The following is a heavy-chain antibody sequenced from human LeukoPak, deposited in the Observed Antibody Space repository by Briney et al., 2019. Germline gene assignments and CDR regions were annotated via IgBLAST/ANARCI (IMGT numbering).Heavy chain of an antibody. CDR3: AKGRRHGGNGGYYYYMDV. Sequence: PGGSLRLSCAASKFTFSDYGMNWVRQAPGKGLEWVSYISSSSSTIYYGDSVKGRFTISRDNSKNTLYLQMNSLRAEDTAVYYCAKGRRHGGNGGYYYYMDVWGKGTTVTISS. D-gene: IGHD4-23*01. CDR2: ISSSSSTI. CDR1: KFTFSDYG. J-gene: IGHJ6*03. V-gene: IGHV3-48*01.